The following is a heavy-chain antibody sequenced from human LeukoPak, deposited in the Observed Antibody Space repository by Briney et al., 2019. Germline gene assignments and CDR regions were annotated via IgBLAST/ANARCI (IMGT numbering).Heavy chain of an antibody. CDR2: IRSRANSYAT. CDR3: TALGIAAAGMDY. Sequence: PGGSLRLSCAASGFTFSGSAIRWVRQASGKGLEWLGRIRSRANSYATAYGASVEGRFTISRDDSKDTAYLQMNSLITEDTAVYFCTALGIAAAGMDYWGQGTLVTVSS. V-gene: IGHV3-73*01. CDR1: GFTFSGSA. J-gene: IGHJ4*02. D-gene: IGHD6-13*01.